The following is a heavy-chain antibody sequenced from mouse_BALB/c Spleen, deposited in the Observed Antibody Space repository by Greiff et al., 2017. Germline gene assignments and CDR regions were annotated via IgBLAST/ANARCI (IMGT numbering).Heavy chain of an antibody. CDR3: ARWDYYGYGWYFDV. Sequence: VQLKESGAELVRPGALVKLSCKASGFNIKDYYMHWVKQRPEQGLEWIGWIDPENGNTIYDPKFQGKASITADTSSNTAYLQLSSLTSEDTAVYYGARWDYYGYGWYFDVWGAGTTVTVSS. CDR1: GFNIKDYY. V-gene: IGHV14-1*02. D-gene: IGHD1-2*01. J-gene: IGHJ1*01. CDR2: IDPENGNT.